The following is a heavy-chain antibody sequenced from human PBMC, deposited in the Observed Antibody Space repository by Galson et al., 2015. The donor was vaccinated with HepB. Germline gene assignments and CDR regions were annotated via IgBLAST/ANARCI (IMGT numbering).Heavy chain of an antibody. CDR2: MNPNSGNT. CDR1: GYTFTSYD. D-gene: IGHD2-8*02. J-gene: IGHJ6*03. CDR3: ARGYCTGGVCYWPYYYYMDV. Sequence: SCKASGYTFTSYDINWVRQATGQGLEWMGWMNPNSGNTGYAQKFQGRVTMTRNTSISTAYMELSSLRSEDTAVYYCARGYCTGGVCYWPYYYYMDVWGKGTTVTVSS. V-gene: IGHV1-8*01.